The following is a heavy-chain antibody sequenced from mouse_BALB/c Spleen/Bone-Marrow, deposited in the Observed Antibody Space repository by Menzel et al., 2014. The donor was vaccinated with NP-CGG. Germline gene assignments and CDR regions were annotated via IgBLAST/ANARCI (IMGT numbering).Heavy chain of an antibody. D-gene: IGHD2-3*01. Sequence: EVKLVESGGNLVQPGGSLKLSCAASGFTFSSYTMSWVRQTPEKRLEWVAYISNGGGSTYYPDTVKGRFTISRDNATNTLYLQTSSLKSEDTAMYYCARQSYEGFAYWGQGTLGTVSA. V-gene: IGHV5-12-2*01. CDR1: GFTFSSYT. CDR2: ISNGGGST. J-gene: IGHJ3*01. CDR3: ARQSYEGFAY.